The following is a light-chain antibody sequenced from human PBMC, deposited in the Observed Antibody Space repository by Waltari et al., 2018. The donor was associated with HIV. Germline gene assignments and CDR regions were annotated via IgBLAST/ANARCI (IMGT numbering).Light chain of an antibody. J-gene: IGLJ2*01. CDR1: TLPKKF. V-gene: IGLV3-25*03. Sequence: SDEVTQTPSVSVSPGQTARITCSGETLPKKFVYWYQQKPGQAPVVVIYKDNERPSGIPERFSGSRSGTRATLTISGVQAEDEADYYCQSADSSGTSFGGGTKLTVL. CDR3: QSADSSGTS. CDR2: KDN.